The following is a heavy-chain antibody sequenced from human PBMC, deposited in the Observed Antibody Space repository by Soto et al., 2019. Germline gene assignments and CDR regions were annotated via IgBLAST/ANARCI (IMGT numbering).Heavy chain of an antibody. D-gene: IGHD1-7*01. V-gene: IGHV4-30-2*06. CDR2: IYHSGST. Sequence: PSETLSLTCAVSGGSISSSDCSWSWIRRSPGKGLEWIGYIYHSGSTYYNPSLKSRVTISVDRSKKQFSLKLRSMTAADTAVYYCVRGVSVSVPIDTPGANGTTLYKWFDPWGQGTLVTVSS. J-gene: IGHJ5*02. CDR1: GGSISSSDCS. CDR3: VRGVSVSVPIDTPGANGTTLYKWFDP.